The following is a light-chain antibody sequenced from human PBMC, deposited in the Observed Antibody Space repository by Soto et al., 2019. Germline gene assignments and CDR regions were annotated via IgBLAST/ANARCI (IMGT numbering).Light chain of an antibody. J-gene: IGKJ5*01. CDR1: QSVSSSY. Sequence: EILLTQSPATLSFSLGERATLSCGASQSVSSSYLAWYQQKPGLAPRLLIYDAFNRATGIPARFSGSGSGTDFTLTISSLEPEDFAVYYCHQRSSWPITFGQGTRLEI. CDR3: HQRSSWPIT. CDR2: DAF. V-gene: IGKV3D-20*02.